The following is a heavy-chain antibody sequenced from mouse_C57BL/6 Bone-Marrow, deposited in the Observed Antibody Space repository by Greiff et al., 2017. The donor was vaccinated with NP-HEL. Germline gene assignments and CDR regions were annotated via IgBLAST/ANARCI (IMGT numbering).Heavy chain of an antibody. J-gene: IGHJ2*01. CDR2: IYPGGGYT. CDR1: GYTFTNYW. Sequence: QVQLQQSGAELVRPGTSVKMSCKASGYTFTNYWIGWAKQRPGHGLEWIGDIYPGGGYTNYNEKFKGKATLTADKSSSTAYMQLSSLTSEDSAIYYCARWNDGYFDYWGQGTTLTVSS. CDR3: ARWNDGYFDY. D-gene: IGHD2-3*01. V-gene: IGHV1-63*01.